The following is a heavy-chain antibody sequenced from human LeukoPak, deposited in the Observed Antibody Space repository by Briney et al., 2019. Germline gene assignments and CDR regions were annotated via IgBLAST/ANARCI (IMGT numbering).Heavy chain of an antibody. V-gene: IGHV4-59*01. Sequence: SETLPLTCSVSGGSISSYYWSWIRQPPGKGLEWIGYIYYSGSTNYNPSLKSRVTISVDTSKNQFSLKLSSVTAADTAVYYCARGDYGKNDYWGQGTLVTVSS. D-gene: IGHD3-10*01. CDR2: IYYSGST. CDR3: ARGDYGKNDY. J-gene: IGHJ4*02. CDR1: GGSISSYY.